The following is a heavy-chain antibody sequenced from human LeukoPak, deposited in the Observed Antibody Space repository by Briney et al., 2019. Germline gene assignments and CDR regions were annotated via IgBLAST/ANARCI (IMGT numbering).Heavy chain of an antibody. J-gene: IGHJ4*02. CDR1: GFIFSNYA. Sequence: GGSLRLSCAASGFIFSNYAMSWIRQAPGKGLEWVSYISSSGSTIYYADSVKGRFTISRDNAKNSLYLQMNSLRAEDTAVYYCARGKHQRKVGATIYWGQGTLVTVPS. V-gene: IGHV3-11*01. CDR2: ISSSGSTI. D-gene: IGHD1-26*01. CDR3: ARGKHQRKVGATIY.